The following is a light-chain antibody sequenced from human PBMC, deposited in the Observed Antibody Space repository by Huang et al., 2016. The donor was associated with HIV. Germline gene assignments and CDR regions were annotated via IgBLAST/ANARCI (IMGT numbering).Light chain of an antibody. CDR1: QSVGSS. V-gene: IGKV3-15*01. CDR3: QQYSNMNT. J-gene: IGKJ2*01. Sequence: EIQMTQSPGTLSVSPGERVTLYCRASQSVGSSLAWFQHKPGQAPRLGIYGASTRATDIPVSFSGSGSGKEFTLSINSLQSEDYAVYYCQQYSNMNTFGQGTRLEIK. CDR2: GAS.